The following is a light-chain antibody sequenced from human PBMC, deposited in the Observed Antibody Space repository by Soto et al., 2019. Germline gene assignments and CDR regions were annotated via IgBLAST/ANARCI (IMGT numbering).Light chain of an antibody. J-gene: IGLJ1*01. CDR3: TSYTSSITYV. Sequence: ALTQPASVSGSPGQSITISCTGTRSDVGGYNYVSWYQQHPGKAPKVVIYEVTYRPAGVSNRFSGSKSGNTAYLTISGLQAEDEADYYCTSYTSSITYVFGTGTKVT. CDR2: EVT. CDR1: RSDVGGYNY. V-gene: IGLV2-14*03.